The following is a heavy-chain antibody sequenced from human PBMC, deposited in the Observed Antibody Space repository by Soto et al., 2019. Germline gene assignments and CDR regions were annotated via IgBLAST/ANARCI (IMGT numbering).Heavy chain of an antibody. J-gene: IGHJ4*02. CDR1: GGSITYINNHY. Sequence: SETLSLTCTVSGGSITYINNHYCSWFRLPPGKGLEWIGYIYYSGSTNYNPSLKSRVTISVDTSKNQFSLKLSSVTAADTAVYYCARVSTTPYYFDYWGQGTLVTVSS. CDR2: IYYSGST. CDR3: ARVSTTPYYFDY. D-gene: IGHD1-1*01. V-gene: IGHV4-61*05.